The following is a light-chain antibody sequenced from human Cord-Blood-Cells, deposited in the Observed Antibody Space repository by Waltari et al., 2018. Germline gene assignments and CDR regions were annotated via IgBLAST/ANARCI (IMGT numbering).Light chain of an antibody. V-gene: IGLV2-14*01. CDR3: SSYTSSSTLV. CDR2: EVS. Sequence: QSALTQPASVSGSPGQSLTISCTGTSRAVGGYNYCSQYQQHPGKAPKRLIYEVSNRPSGVSNRVSGSKSGNTASLTISGLQAEDESDYYCSSYTSSSTLVFGGGTKLTVL. CDR1: SRAVGGYNY. J-gene: IGLJ2*01.